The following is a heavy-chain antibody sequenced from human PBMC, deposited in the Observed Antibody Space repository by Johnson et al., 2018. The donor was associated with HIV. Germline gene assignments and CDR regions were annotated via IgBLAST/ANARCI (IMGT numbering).Heavy chain of an antibody. V-gene: IGHV3-30*04. D-gene: IGHD3-10*01. J-gene: IGHJ3*02. CDR2: ISYDGSNK. Sequence: QVQLVESGGGVVQPGRSLRLSCAASGFIFSDYAIHWVRQAPGKGLEWVAVISYDGSNKYYADSVKGRFTISRDNSKNTLYLQMNSLRAEDTAVYYCARQYYGSGTDAFDIWGQGTMVTVSS. CDR3: ARQYYGSGTDAFDI. CDR1: GFIFSDYA.